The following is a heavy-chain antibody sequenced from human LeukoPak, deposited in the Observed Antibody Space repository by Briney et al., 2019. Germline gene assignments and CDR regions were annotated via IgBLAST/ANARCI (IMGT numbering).Heavy chain of an antibody. J-gene: IGHJ1*01. D-gene: IGHD3-22*01. CDR2: IKSDGST. V-gene: IGHV3-74*01. CDR1: GFTFSTYW. Sequence: GGSLRLSCAASGFTFSTYWMHWVRQVPGKGLVWVSRIKSDGSTSYADSVKGRFTISRDNAKNTVSLQMNSLRPEDTGVYYCARAPSEIGGYYPEYFRHWGQGTLVTVSS. CDR3: ARAPSEIGGYYPEYFRH.